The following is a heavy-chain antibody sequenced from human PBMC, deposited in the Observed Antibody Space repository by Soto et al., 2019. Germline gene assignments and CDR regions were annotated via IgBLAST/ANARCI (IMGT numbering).Heavy chain of an antibody. J-gene: IGHJ6*03. CDR2: ISSSSSTI. D-gene: IGHD3-10*01. Sequence: GGSLRLSCAASGFTFSSYSMNWVRQAPGKGLEWVSYISSSSSTIYYADSVKGRFTISRDNAKNSLYLQMNSLRAEDTAVYYCARYYYGSGSYYKHYYMDVWGKGTTVTVSS. CDR3: ARYYYGSGSYYKHYYMDV. V-gene: IGHV3-48*01. CDR1: GFTFSSYS.